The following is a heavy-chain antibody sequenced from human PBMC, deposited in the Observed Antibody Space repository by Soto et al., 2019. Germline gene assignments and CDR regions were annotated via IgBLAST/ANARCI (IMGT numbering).Heavy chain of an antibody. CDR1: GFTFSSYA. Sequence: PGGSLRLSCAASGFTFSSYAMHWVRQAPGKGLEWVAVISYDGSNKYYADSVKGRFTISRDNSKNTLYLQMNSLRAEDTAVYYCANSGSYFPPWVYFDYWGQGTLVTVSS. CDR3: ANSGSYFPPWVYFDY. V-gene: IGHV3-30-3*01. D-gene: IGHD1-26*01. CDR2: ISYDGSNK. J-gene: IGHJ4*02.